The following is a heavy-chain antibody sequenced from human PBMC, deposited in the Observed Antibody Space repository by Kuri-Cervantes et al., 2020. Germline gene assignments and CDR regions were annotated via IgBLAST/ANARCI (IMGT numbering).Heavy chain of an antibody. Sequence: GGSLRLSCVASGFIFSNTWMSWVRQAPGKGLEWVSYISSSGSTIYYADSVKGRFTISRDNAKNSLYLQMNSLRAEDTAVYYCAREEGWFDPWGQGTRVTVSS. CDR2: ISSSGSTI. V-gene: IGHV3-11*04. CDR1: GFIFSNTW. CDR3: AREEGWFDP. J-gene: IGHJ5*02.